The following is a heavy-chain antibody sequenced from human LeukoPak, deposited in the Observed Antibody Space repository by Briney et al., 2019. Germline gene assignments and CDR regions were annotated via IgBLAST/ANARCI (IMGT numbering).Heavy chain of an antibody. CDR2: ISSSGSAI. D-gene: IGHD3-10*01. Sequence: GGSPRLSCAASGFTFSSYEMNWVRQAPGKGLEWVSYISSSGSAIFYADSVKGRFTISRDNAKNSLYLQMNSLRAEDTAVYYCARGTGVRGVIVYWGQGTLVTVSS. CDR3: ARGTGVRGVIVY. J-gene: IGHJ4*02. V-gene: IGHV3-48*03. CDR1: GFTFSSYE.